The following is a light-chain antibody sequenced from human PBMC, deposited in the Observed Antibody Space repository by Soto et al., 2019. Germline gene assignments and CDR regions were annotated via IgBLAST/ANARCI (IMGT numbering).Light chain of an antibody. V-gene: IGLV2-14*01. Sequence: QSVLTQPASVSGSPGQTITISCTGTSSDVGRYNTVSWYQHHPGKAPKLIIYEVTHRPAGISDRFSASKSGNTASLTISGLQAEDEADYYCNSLRVNHLYVFGRGTKVTVL. CDR1: SSDVGRYNT. J-gene: IGLJ1*01. CDR2: EVT. CDR3: NSLRVNHLYV.